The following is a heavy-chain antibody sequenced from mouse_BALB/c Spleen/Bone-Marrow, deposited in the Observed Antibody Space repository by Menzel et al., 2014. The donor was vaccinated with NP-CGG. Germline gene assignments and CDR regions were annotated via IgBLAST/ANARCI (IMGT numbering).Heavy chain of an antibody. CDR2: ILPSIGRT. J-gene: IGHJ4*01. CDR1: DSEVFPIAY. Sequence: QVQLKESGSELRSPGSSVKLSCKDFDSEVFPIAYMSWGRQKPGHGFEWIGDILPSIGRTVYGEKFEDKATLDADTVSNTAYLELNSLTSEDSAIYYCARGTNWDGEGYYYAMDYWGQGISVTVSS. CDR3: ARGTNWDGEGYYYAMDY. D-gene: IGHD4-1*01. V-gene: IGHV15-2*02.